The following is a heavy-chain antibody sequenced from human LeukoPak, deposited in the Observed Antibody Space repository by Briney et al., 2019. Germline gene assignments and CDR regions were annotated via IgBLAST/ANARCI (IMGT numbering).Heavy chain of an antibody. CDR2: ISYAGSNN. Sequence: PGRSLRLSCAASGSTFSSYTMDWVRQAPGKGLEWVARISYAGSNNYYADSVKGRFTISSDNPKNTLYLQMDSLRAEDTAVYYCARAAHTTYVLGRYYYYAMDVWGQGTTVTVSS. J-gene: IGHJ6*02. CDR3: ARAAHTTYVLGRYYYYAMDV. D-gene: IGHD3-10*01. CDR1: GSTFSSYT. V-gene: IGHV3-30-3*01.